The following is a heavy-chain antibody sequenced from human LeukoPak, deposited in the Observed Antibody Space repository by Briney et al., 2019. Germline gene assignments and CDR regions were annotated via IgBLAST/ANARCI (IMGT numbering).Heavy chain of an antibody. J-gene: IGHJ6*03. Sequence: ASVKVSCKASGYTFTSYYMHWVRQAPGQGLEWMGIINPSGGSTSYAQKFQGRVTMTRDMSTSTVYMELSSLRSEDTAVYYCARVGYYGSGSRLTYYMDVWGKGTTVTVSS. D-gene: IGHD3-10*01. CDR1: GYTFTSYY. V-gene: IGHV1-46*01. CDR2: INPSGGST. CDR3: ARVGYYGSGSRLTYYMDV.